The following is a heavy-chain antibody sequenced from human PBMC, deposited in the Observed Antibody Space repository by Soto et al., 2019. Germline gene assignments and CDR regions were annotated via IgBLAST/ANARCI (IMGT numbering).Heavy chain of an antibody. Sequence: YLRLTCAGSGFTLGSYGMHWVRQAPGKGLEWVAVISYDGSNKYYADSVKGRFTISRDNSKNTLYLQMNSLRAEDTAVYYCARAYYGSGSYYKYYYYGMDVWGQGTTVTVS. D-gene: IGHD3-10*01. V-gene: IGHV3-30*19. CDR3: ARAYYGSGSYYKYYYYGMDV. CDR2: ISYDGSNK. CDR1: GFTLGSYG. J-gene: IGHJ6*02.